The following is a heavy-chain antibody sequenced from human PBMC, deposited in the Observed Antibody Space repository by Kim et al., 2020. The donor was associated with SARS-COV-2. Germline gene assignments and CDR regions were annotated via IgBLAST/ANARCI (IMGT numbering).Heavy chain of an antibody. CDR3: RSRFSAHGMD. CDR2: ISGSAGST. Sequence: GGSLRLSCAASGFTFSSSAMSWVRQAPGKGLEWVCAISGSAGSTYYAYSVKGRVTITRSNYKSKMTLHLNSQSVKAEAAAFYDRRSRFSAHGMD. D-gene: IGHD3-3*01. V-gene: IGHV3-23*01. J-gene: IGHJ6*01. CDR1: GFTFSSSA.